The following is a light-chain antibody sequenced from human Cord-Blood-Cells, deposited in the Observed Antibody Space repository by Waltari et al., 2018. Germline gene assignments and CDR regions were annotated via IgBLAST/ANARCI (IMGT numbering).Light chain of an antibody. CDR2: KAS. CDR3: QQYNSYST. V-gene: IGKV1-5*03. CDR1: QSISSW. J-gene: IGKJ1*01. Sequence: DIQMTQSPSTLSASVGDRVTITCRASQSISSWLAWYQQKPGKAPKLLIYKASSLESGVPSRFSDSGSGTEFTLTISSLQPDDLATYYCQQYNSYSTFGQGTKVEIK.